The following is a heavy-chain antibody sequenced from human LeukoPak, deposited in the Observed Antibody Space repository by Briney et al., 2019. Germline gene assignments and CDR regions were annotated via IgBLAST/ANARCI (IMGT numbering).Heavy chain of an antibody. J-gene: IGHJ4*02. CDR1: GGSISSGSYY. CDR3: ASSSSWSDY. CDR2: IYTSGST. D-gene: IGHD6-13*01. Sequence: PSQTLSLTCTVSGGSISSGSYYWSWIRQPAGKGLEWIGRIYTSGSTNYNPSLKSRVTISVDTSKNQFSLKLSSVTAADTAVYYCASSSSWSDYWGQGTIVTVSS. V-gene: IGHV4-61*02.